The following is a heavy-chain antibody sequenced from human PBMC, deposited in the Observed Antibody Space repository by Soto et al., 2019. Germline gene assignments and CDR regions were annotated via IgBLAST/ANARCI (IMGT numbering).Heavy chain of an antibody. V-gene: IGHV3-30-3*01. J-gene: IGHJ6*02. CDR2: ISYDGSNK. Sequence: ESGGGVVQPGRSLRLSCAASGFTFSSYAMHWVRQAPGKGLEWVAVISYDGSNKYYADSVKGRFTISRDNSKNTLYLQMNSLRAEDTAVYYCARGDGSTTVTGLYYYGMDVWGQGTTVTVSS. CDR1: GFTFSSYA. D-gene: IGHD4-4*01. CDR3: ARGDGSTTVTGLYYYGMDV.